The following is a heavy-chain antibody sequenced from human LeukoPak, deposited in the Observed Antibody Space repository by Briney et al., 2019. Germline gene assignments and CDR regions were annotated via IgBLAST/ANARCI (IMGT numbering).Heavy chain of an antibody. J-gene: IGHJ4*02. D-gene: IGHD6-13*01. Sequence: ASVKVSCKVSGYTLTELSMHWVRQAPGKGLEWMGGFDPEDGETIYAQKFQGRVTMTEDTSTDTAYMELSSLRSEDTAVYYCAMSALTAGHWYFDYWGQGTLVTVSS. CDR1: GYTLTELS. CDR2: FDPEDGET. CDR3: AMSALTAGHWYFDY. V-gene: IGHV1-24*01.